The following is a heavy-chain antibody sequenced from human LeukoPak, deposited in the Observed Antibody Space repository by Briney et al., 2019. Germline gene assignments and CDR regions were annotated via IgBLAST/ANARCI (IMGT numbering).Heavy chain of an antibody. V-gene: IGHV4-39*01. J-gene: IGHJ4*02. CDR3: ARHSKWFGRRDFDY. CDR1: GGSISSSSYY. CDR2: IYYSGST. D-gene: IGHD3-10*01. Sequence: SETLSLTCTVSGGSISSSSYYWGWIRQPPGKGLEWIGSIYYSGSTYYNPSLKSRVTISVDTSKNQFSLKLSSVTAADTAVYYCARHSKWFGRRDFDYWGQGTLVTVSS.